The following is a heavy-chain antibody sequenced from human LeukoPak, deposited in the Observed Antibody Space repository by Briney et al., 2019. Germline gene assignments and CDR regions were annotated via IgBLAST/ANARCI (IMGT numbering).Heavy chain of an antibody. CDR1: GGTFSSYA. CDR3: ARDRYSGSYYSYYYYGMDV. J-gene: IGHJ6*02. Sequence: ASVKVSCKASGGTFSSYAISWVRQAPGQGLEWMGRIIPILGIANYAQKFQGRVTITADKSTSTAYMELSSLRSEDTAVYYCARDRYSGSYYSYYYYGMDVWGQGTTVTVSS. CDR2: IIPILGIA. D-gene: IGHD1-26*01. V-gene: IGHV1-69*04.